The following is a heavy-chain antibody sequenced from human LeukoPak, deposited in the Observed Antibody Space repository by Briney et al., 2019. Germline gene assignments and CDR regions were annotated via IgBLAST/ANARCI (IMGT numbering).Heavy chain of an antibody. D-gene: IGHD2-2*02. CDR1: GGSFSINA. J-gene: IGHJ6*01. Sequence: SVKVSCKASGGSFSINAISWVRQAPGQRLEWMGRFIPMVGIATYAQKFQGRVTITEDRSTSTAYMELRSLRSEDTAVYYGARIQAVGVPVAIDAYYSYGMDVSGEGKAVRVSS. CDR2: FIPMVGIA. CDR3: ARIQAVGVPVAIDAYYSYGMDV. V-gene: IGHV1-69*04.